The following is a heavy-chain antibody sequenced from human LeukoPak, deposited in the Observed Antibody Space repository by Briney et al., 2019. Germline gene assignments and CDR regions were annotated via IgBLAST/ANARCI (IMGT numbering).Heavy chain of an antibody. CDR2: INSRRSTM. J-gene: IGHJ4*02. D-gene: IGHD5-24*01. V-gene: IGHV3-48*04. Sequence: GGSLRLSCAASGFTFSDYSMNWVRQAPGKGLEWLSYINSRRSTMFYADSVKGRFTISGDNAKNSLYLQLNSVRADDTAVYYCARENEGFGYNPLDYWGQGTLVTVSS. CDR1: GFTFSDYS. CDR3: ARENEGFGYNPLDY.